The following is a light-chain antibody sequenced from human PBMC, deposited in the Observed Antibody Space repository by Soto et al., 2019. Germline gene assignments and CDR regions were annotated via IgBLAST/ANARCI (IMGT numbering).Light chain of an antibody. J-gene: IGLJ1*01. CDR1: STDVGGYKY. CDR3: SSYSSSSTYV. Sequence: QSALTQPASVSGSPGQSITISCTGSSTDVGGYKYVSWYQQHPGKAPKLIISKVSNRPSGVSNRFSGSKSGNTASLTISGLQAEDAADYYCSSYSSSSTYVFGPGTKLTVL. CDR2: KVS. V-gene: IGLV2-14*01.